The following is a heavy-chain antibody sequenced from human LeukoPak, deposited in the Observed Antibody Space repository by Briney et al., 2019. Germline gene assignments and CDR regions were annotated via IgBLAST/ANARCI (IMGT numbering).Heavy chain of an antibody. J-gene: IGHJ4*02. CDR2: IYTSGSI. Sequence: SQTLSLTCTVSGGSISSGSYYWSWIRQPAGKGLEWIGRIYTSGSINYNPSLKSRVTISVDTPKNQFSLKLSSVTAADTAVYYCASSYAEYYYDSSGFGYWGQGTLVTVSS. V-gene: IGHV4-61*02. D-gene: IGHD3-22*01. CDR1: GGSISSGSYY. CDR3: ASSYAEYYYDSSGFGY.